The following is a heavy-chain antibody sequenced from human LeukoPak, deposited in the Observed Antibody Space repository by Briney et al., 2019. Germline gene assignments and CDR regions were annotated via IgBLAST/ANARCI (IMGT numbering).Heavy chain of an antibody. J-gene: IGHJ4*02. Sequence: PGGSLRLSCAASGFSFRGNAMHWVRQAPGKGLEWVAIIWYDGSNEYYADSVKGRFTISRDNSKNTLYLQMNSLRAEDTAVYYCARGGISARPDYWGQGTLVTVSS. CDR1: GFSFRGNA. D-gene: IGHD6-6*01. V-gene: IGHV3-33*01. CDR2: IWYDGSNE. CDR3: ARGGISARPDY.